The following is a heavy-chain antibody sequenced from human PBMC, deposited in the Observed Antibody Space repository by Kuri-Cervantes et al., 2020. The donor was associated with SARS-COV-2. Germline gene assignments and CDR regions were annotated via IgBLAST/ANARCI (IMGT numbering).Heavy chain of an antibody. CDR3: VRLTTSYFDY. D-gene: IGHD4-11*01. Sequence: SETLSLTCAVSRYSISSGYYWGWIRQPPGKGLEWIGSIYYSGSTYYNPSLKSRVTISVDTSKNQFSLKLSSVTAADTAVYYCVRLTTSYFDYWGQGTLVTVSS. V-gene: IGHV4-38-2*01. J-gene: IGHJ4*02. CDR2: IYYSGST. CDR1: RYSISSGYY.